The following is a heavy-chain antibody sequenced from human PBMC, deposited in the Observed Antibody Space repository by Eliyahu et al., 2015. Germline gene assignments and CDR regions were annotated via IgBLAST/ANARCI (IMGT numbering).Heavy chain of an antibody. Sequence: EVQLVESGGGLVQPGGSLRLSCATSGFPFTDDWMHWVRQAPGKGLEWVSRIDSDGGRTTYADSVKGRFTISRDNAKSTVYLEMNSLTDEDTAIYYCTRDDWRSSSWFDWFDPWGQGTLVTVSS. CDR2: IDSDGGRT. D-gene: IGHD6-13*01. V-gene: IGHV3-74*03. J-gene: IGHJ5*02. CDR3: TRDDWRSSSWFDWFDP. CDR1: GFPFTDDW.